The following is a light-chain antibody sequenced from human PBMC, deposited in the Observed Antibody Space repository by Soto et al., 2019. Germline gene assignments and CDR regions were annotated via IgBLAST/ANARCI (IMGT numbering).Light chain of an antibody. CDR2: DVS. CDR3: SSFTGSSHVV. CDR1: SSDVGAYNY. Sequence: QPVLTQPASVSGSPGQSITISCTGTSSDVGAYNYVSWYQQHPGKAPKLMIYDVSNRPSGVSNRFSGSKSGNTASLTISGLQAEDEADYYCSSFTGSSHVVFGGGTKVTVL. J-gene: IGLJ2*01. V-gene: IGLV2-14*01.